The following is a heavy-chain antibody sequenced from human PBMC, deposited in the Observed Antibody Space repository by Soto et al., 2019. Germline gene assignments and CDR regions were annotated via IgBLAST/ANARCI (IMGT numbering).Heavy chain of an antibody. J-gene: IGHJ6*02. CDR2: IIPVFKTS. D-gene: IGHD3-3*01. CDR3: ATCIWTSYYYYNMDV. V-gene: IGHV1-69*13. CDR1: GGTLTHYA. Sequence: ASVKVSCKASGGTLTHYAISWVRQAPGQGLEWMGGIIPVFKTSNYAQNFRGRLSITADESMTTAYMDLSGLRSDDTAMYYCATCIWTSYYYYNMDVWGQGTTVTVSS.